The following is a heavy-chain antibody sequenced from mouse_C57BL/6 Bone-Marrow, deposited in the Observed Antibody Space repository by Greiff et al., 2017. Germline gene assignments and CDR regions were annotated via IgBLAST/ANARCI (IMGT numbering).Heavy chain of an antibody. CDR1: GFNIKDYY. CDR3: TTAAVYVSSPSFFDY. V-gene: IGHV14-1*01. J-gene: IGHJ2*01. CDR2: IDPEDGDT. D-gene: IGHD1-1*01. Sequence: EVQLQQSGAELVRPGASVKLSCTASGFNIKDYYMHWVKQRPEQGLEWIGRIDPEDGDTEYAPKFQGKATMTADTSSNTAYLQLSSLTSEDTAVYYCTTAAVYVSSPSFFDYWGQGTTLTVSS.